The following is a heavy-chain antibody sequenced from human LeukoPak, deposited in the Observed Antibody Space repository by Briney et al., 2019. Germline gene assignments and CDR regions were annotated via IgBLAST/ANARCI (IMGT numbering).Heavy chain of an antibody. J-gene: IGHJ4*02. CDR1: EFTFSSYT. CDR2: ISYDGSNE. V-gene: IGHV3-30*04. Sequence: GGSLRLSCAASEFTFSSYTMHWVRQAPGKGLEWVAVISYDGSNEYYADSVKGRFTISRDNSKSTLYLQMNSLRAEDATMYYCARAPSGYYPYFDYWGQGTLITVSS. D-gene: IGHD3-3*01. CDR3: ARAPSGYYPYFDY.